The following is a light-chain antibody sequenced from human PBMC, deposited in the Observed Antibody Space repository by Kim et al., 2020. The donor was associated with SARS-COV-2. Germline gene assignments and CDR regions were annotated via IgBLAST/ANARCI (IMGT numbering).Light chain of an antibody. V-gene: IGKV3-15*01. CDR2: GAS. CDR1: QSVSSD. CDR3: KKYNNWPPGT. J-gene: IGKJ1*01. Sequence: EIVMTQSPATLSVSPGERATLSCMASQSVSSDLAWYQQKPGQAPRLLIYGASTSATGIPARFSGSVSGTEFTLPISSLKSEDFAVYYCKKYNNWPPGTFGQGTTVDIK.